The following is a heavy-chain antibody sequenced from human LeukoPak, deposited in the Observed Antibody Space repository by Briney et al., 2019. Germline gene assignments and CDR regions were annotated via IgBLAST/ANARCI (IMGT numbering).Heavy chain of an antibody. J-gene: IGHJ4*02. CDR3: ARGIAAAGTDY. Sequence: GASVKVSCKASGYTFTNYAMNWVRQAPGQGLEWMGWINTNTGNPTYAQGFTGRFVFSLDTSVSTAYLQISSLRAEDTAVYYCARGIAAAGTDYWGQGTLVTVSS. CDR1: GYTFTNYA. D-gene: IGHD6-13*01. V-gene: IGHV7-4-1*02. CDR2: INTNTGNP.